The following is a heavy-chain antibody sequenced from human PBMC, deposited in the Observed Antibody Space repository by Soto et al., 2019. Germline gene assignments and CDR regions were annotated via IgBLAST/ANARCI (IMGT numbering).Heavy chain of an antibody. CDR2: ISAYNGNT. Sequence: KASGYTFTSYGISWVRQAPGQGLEWMGWISAYNGNTNYAQKLQGRVTMTTDTSTSTAYMELRSLRSGDTAVYYCARDLSIAAAGTGNYWGQGTLVTVSS. J-gene: IGHJ4*02. CDR1: GYTFTSYG. CDR3: ARDLSIAAAGTGNY. V-gene: IGHV1-18*04. D-gene: IGHD6-13*01.